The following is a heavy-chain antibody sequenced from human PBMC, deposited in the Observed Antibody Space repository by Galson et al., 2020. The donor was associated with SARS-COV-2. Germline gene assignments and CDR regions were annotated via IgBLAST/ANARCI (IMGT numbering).Heavy chain of an antibody. CDR2: ISYDGSNK. D-gene: IGHD1-7*01. J-gene: IGHJ6*02. Sequence: TGGSLRLSCAASGFTFSSYAMHWVRQAPGKGLEWVAFISYDGSNKYYADSVKGRFTISRDNSKNTLYLQMNSLRPEDTAVYYCARSGGGAGTMYGGGTTDYYYGMDVWGQGTTVTVSS. V-gene: IGHV3-30-3*01. CDR3: ARSGGGAGTMYGGGTTDYYYGMDV. CDR1: GFTFSSYA.